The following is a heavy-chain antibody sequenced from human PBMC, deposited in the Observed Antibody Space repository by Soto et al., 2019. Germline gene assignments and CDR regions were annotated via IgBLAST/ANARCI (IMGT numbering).Heavy chain of an antibody. CDR1: GFTFSSYA. CDR3: AKHPPRGNSNVQNWFDP. CDR2: ISGSGGST. V-gene: IGHV3-23*04. J-gene: IGHJ5*02. Sequence: EVQLVESGGGLVKPGGSLRLSCAASGFTFSSYAMSWVRQAPGKGLEWVSAISGSGGSTYYADSVKGRFTISRDNSKNTLYLQMNSLRAEDTAVYYCAKHPPRGNSNVQNWFDPWGQGTLVTVSS. D-gene: IGHD1-7*01.